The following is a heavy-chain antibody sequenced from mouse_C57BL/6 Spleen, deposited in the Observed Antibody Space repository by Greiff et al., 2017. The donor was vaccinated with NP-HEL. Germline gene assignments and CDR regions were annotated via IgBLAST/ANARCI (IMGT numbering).Heavy chain of an antibody. CDR3: ARKFYDGYYEGAMDY. CDR1: GYTFTSYW. V-gene: IGHV1-52*01. Sequence: QVQLQQPGAELVRPGSSVKLSCKASGYTFTSYWMHWVKQRPIQGLEWIGNIDPSDSETHYNQKFKDKATLTVDKSSSTAYMQLSSLTSEDSAVYYCARKFYDGYYEGAMDYWGQGTSVTVSS. J-gene: IGHJ4*01. CDR2: IDPSDSET. D-gene: IGHD2-3*01.